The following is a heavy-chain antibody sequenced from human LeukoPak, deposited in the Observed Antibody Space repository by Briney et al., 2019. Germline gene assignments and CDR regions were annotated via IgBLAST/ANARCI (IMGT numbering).Heavy chain of an antibody. CDR1: GGSISSSSYY. Sequence: SETLSLTCTVSGGSISSSSYYWSWIRQPAGKGLEWIGRIYTSGSTNYNPSLKSRVTISVDTSKNQFSLKLSSVTAADTAVYYCARAYSGSQDAFDIWGQGTMVTVSS. V-gene: IGHV4-61*02. CDR3: ARAYSGSQDAFDI. D-gene: IGHD1-26*01. CDR2: IYTSGST. J-gene: IGHJ3*02.